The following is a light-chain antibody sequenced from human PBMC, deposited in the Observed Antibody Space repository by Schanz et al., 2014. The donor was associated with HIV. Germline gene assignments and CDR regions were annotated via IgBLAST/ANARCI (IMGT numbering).Light chain of an antibody. Sequence: QSALTQPPSASGSPGQSVTISCTGTSSDVGGYNYVSWYQQHPGKAPKLMIYEVSKRPSGVSNRFSGSKSGNTASLTISGLQAEDEADYYCQSYDSSNHEVFGGGTKLTVL. CDR3: QSYDSSNHEV. J-gene: IGLJ3*02. CDR1: SSDVGGYNY. V-gene: IGLV2-8*01. CDR2: EVS.